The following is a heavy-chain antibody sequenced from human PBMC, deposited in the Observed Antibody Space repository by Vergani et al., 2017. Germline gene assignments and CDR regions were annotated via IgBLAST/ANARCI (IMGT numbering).Heavy chain of an antibody. D-gene: IGHD3-16*01. V-gene: IGHV4-59*01. CDR2: IYYSGST. CDR3: ARSRRGLDY. J-gene: IGHJ4*02. CDR1: GGSISSYY. Sequence: QVQLQESGPGLVKPSETLSLTCTVSGGSISSYYWSWIRQPPGKGLEWIGYIYYSGSTNYNPSLKSRVTISVDTSKNQFSLKLSSVTAADTAVYYCARSRRGLDYWGQGTLVTVSS.